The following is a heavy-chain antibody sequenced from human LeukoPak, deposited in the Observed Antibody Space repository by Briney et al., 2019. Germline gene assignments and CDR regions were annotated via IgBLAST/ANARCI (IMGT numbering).Heavy chain of an antibody. CDR2: IYYSGST. D-gene: IGHD2-15*01. Sequence: SETLSLTCTVSGGSISSSSYYWGWIRQPPGKGLDWIGSIYYSGSTYYNPSLKSRVTISVDTSKNQFSLKLSSVTAADTAVYYCARQTRFRPATYYYGMDVWGQGTTVTVSS. CDR1: GGSISSSSYY. V-gene: IGHV4-39*07. CDR3: ARQTRFRPATYYYGMDV. J-gene: IGHJ6*02.